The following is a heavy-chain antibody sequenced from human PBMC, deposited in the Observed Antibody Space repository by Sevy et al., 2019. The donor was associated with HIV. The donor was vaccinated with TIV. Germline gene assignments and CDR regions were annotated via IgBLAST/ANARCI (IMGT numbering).Heavy chain of an antibody. J-gene: IGHJ3*02. D-gene: IGHD6-19*01. CDR1: GYTFTSYY. CDR2: INPSGGST. Sequence: ASVKVSCKASGYTFTSYYMHWVRQAPGQGLEWMGIINPSGGSTSYAQKFQGRVTMTRDTSTSTVYMELSSLRSEDTAMYYCARGQSSSGWSDAFDIWGQGTMVTVSS. V-gene: IGHV1-46*03. CDR3: ARGQSSSGWSDAFDI.